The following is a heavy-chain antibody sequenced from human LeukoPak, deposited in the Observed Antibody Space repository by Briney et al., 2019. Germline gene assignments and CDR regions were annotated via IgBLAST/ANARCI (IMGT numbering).Heavy chain of an antibody. Sequence: GGSLRLSCAASGFTFSSYGMHWVRQAPGKGLEWVAVISYDGSNKYYADSVKGRFTISRDNAKNSLYLQMNSLRAEDTAVYYCARDRATKGVAVAGTDNSDDYWGQGTLVTVSS. J-gene: IGHJ4*02. V-gene: IGHV3-30*03. D-gene: IGHD6-19*01. CDR1: GFTFSSYG. CDR2: ISYDGSNK. CDR3: ARDRATKGVAVAGTDNSDDY.